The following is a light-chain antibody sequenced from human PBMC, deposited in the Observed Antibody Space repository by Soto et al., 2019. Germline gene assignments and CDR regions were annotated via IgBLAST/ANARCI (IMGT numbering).Light chain of an antibody. CDR3: QQCNNWPQWT. V-gene: IGKV3-11*01. CDR1: QSVGTF. Sequence: EIVWTQSRATLSLSPGERATLSCRASQSVGTFVAWYQQKPGQAPRLLIYDASNRAAGIPARFSGSGSGTDFTLTISRLEPEDFAVYYCQQCNNWPQWTFGPGTKVDIK. J-gene: IGKJ1*01. CDR2: DAS.